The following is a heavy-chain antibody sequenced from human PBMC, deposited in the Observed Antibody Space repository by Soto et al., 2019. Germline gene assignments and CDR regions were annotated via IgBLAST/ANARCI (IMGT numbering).Heavy chain of an antibody. J-gene: IGHJ6*02. Sequence: PGESLKISCKGSEDSFTTYWIGWVRQMPGKGLEWMGIIYPVDSDTKYSPSFQGQVTISADKSISTAYLQWSSLKASDTAMYYCARFTIVPKSTYYYYGMDVCGQGPTVTVYS. CDR1: EDSFTTYW. CDR2: IYPVDSDT. D-gene: IGHD5-12*01. V-gene: IGHV5-51*01. CDR3: ARFTIVPKSTYYYYGMDV.